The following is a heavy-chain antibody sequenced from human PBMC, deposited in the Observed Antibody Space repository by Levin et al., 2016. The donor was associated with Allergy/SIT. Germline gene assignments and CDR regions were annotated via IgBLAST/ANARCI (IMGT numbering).Heavy chain of an antibody. CDR1: GGSFSGYY. V-gene: IGHV4-34*01. J-gene: IGHJ2*01. D-gene: IGHD3-10*01. CDR2: IDHSGST. Sequence: SETLSLTCAVYGGSFSGYYWSWIRQPPGKGLEWIGEIDHSGSTNYNPSLKSRVTISVDTSKNQFSLKLSSVTAADTAVYYCARGVSITTHSFDLWGRGTLVTVSS. CDR3: ARGVSITTHSFDL.